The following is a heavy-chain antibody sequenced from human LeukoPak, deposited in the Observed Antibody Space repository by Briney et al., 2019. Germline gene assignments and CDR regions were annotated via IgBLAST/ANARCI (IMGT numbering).Heavy chain of an antibody. CDR2: IYYSGSA. CDR1: GGSISSSSYY. Sequence: SETLSLTCTASGGSISSSSYYWGWIRQPPGKGLEWIGSIYYSGSAYYNPSLKSRVTISVDTSKNQFSLKLSSVTAADTAVYYCARHSSGWYWFDYWGQGTLVTVSS. V-gene: IGHV4-39*01. CDR3: ARHSSGWYWFDY. J-gene: IGHJ4*02. D-gene: IGHD6-19*01.